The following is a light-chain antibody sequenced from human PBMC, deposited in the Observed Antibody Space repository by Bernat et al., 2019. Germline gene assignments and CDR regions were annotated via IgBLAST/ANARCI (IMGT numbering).Light chain of an antibody. J-gene: IGKJ5*01. CDR3: QQYKNYIT. V-gene: IGKV1-5*03. Sequence: DIQMTQSPSTLSASVGDRVTITCRASQSISDWLAWYQQKPGKAPKLLIYKASSLESGGPSRFSGSGSATEFTLTISSLQPDDSAMYYCQQYKNYITFGQGTRLEIK. CDR1: QSISDW. CDR2: KAS.